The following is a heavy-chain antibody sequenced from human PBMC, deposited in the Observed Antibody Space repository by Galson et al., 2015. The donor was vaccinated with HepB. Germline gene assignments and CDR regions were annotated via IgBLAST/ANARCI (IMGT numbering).Heavy chain of an antibody. Sequence: SLRLSCAASGFTFSSYWMSWVRQAPGKGLEWVASIKQDGSEKYYVDSVKGRFTISRDNAKNSLYLQMNSLRAEDTAVYYCARDPFRRGSGDNWFDPWGQGTLVTVSS. CDR2: IKQDGSEK. J-gene: IGHJ5*02. CDR3: ARDPFRRGSGDNWFDP. V-gene: IGHV3-7*01. D-gene: IGHD3-10*01. CDR1: GFTFSSYW.